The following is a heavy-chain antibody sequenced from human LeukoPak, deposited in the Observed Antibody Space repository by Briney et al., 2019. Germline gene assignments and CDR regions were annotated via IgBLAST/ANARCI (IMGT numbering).Heavy chain of an antibody. CDR3: AKDAAGPEY. D-gene: IGHD6-13*01. V-gene: IGHV3-23*01. J-gene: IGHJ4*02. CDR2: ISAGGGST. CDR1: GLTFSDYY. Sequence: GGSLRLSCAASGLTFSDYYMTWVRQAPGKGLFWVSGISAGGGSTYYADSVKGRFSISRDNSRNTLYLQMNSLRAEDTAVYYCAKDAAGPEYWGQGTLVTVSS.